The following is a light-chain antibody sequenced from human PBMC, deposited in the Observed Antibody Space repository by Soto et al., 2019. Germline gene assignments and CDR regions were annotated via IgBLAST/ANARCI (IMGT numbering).Light chain of an antibody. J-gene: IGKJ1*01. Sequence: EIVMTQTQLSLPVTPGEPASISCRSSQSLLDSDGNTYLSWLQQRPGQPPRFLIYKISNRLSGVPDRFSGSGTGTDFTLKISRVEAEDVGVYYCMQATQFPRPFAQGTKVDI. CDR3: MQATQFPRP. CDR1: QSLLDSDGNTY. V-gene: IGKV2-24*01. CDR2: KIS.